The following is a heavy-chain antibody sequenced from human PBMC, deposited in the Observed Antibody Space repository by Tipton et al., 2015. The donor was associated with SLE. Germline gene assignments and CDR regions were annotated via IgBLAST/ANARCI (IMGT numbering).Heavy chain of an antibody. D-gene: IGHD1-1*01. J-gene: IGHJ4*02. V-gene: IGHV4-39*01. CDR1: GGSVSSSSKY. CDR2: IYYTGTTT. Sequence: TLSLTCTVSGGSVSSSSKYWAWIRQPPGKGLEWIGSIYYTGTTTYYNSFLKSRVTMSVDTSKNQFPLKLTSVTAADTAVYYCARRRATSQGPFDNWGQGTLVTVSS. CDR3: ARRRATSQGPFDN.